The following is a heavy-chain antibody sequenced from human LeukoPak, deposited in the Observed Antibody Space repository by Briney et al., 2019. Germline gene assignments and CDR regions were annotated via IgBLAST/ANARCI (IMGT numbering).Heavy chain of an antibody. CDR2: IIPIFGTA. Sequence: SVKVSCKASGYTLTSYAISWVRQAPGQGLEWMEGIIPIFGTANYAQKFQGRVTITADESTSTAYMELSSLRSEDTAVYYCANPHYDKHPWGQGTLVTVSS. D-gene: IGHD3-22*01. CDR1: GYTLTSYA. V-gene: IGHV1-69*13. J-gene: IGHJ5*02. CDR3: ANPHYDKHP.